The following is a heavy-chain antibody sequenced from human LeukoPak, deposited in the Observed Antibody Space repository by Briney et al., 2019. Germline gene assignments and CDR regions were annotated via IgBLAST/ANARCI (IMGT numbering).Heavy chain of an antibody. CDR2: IKGKTGGGTT. Sequence: GGSLRLSCAASGFTFSSAWVSWVRQAPGKGLEWVGRIKGKTGGGTTDYAAPVKGRFTISRDESKNTLYLQMNSLKTEDTAVYYCATLWSGPTDYWGQGTLVTVSS. D-gene: IGHD3-3*01. V-gene: IGHV3-15*01. CDR1: GFTFSSAW. J-gene: IGHJ4*02. CDR3: ATLWSGPTDY.